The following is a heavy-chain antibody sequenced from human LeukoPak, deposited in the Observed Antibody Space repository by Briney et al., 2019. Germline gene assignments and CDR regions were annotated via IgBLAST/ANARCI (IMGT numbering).Heavy chain of an antibody. CDR2: IYHSGST. V-gene: IGHV4-38-2*02. CDR1: GYSISSGYY. D-gene: IGHD6-13*01. Sequence: PSETLSLTCTVSGYSISSGYYWGWIRQPPGKGLEWIGSIYHSGSTYYNPSLKSRVTISVDTSKNQFSLKLSSVTAADTAVYYCARVLAAAGTLDYWGQGTLVTVSS. CDR3: ARVLAAAGTLDY. J-gene: IGHJ4*02.